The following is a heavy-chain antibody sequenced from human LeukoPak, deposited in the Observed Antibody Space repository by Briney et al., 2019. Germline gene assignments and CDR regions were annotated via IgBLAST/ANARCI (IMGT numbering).Heavy chain of an antibody. Sequence: GGSLRLSCAASGFTFSSYSMIWVRQAPGKGLEWVSYISSSSNSMDYADSVKGRFTISRDNAKSSLYLQMNNLRDEDTAVYYCARDWFGEGYWGQGTLVTVSS. CDR3: ARDWFGEGY. V-gene: IGHV3-48*02. CDR1: GFTFSSYS. D-gene: IGHD3-10*01. CDR2: ISSSSNSM. J-gene: IGHJ4*02.